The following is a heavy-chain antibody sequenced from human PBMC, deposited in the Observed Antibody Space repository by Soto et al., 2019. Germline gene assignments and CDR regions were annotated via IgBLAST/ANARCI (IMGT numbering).Heavy chain of an antibody. CDR3: ARGGFKDIVVVPAAMNFDY. V-gene: IGHV4-59*08. D-gene: IGHD2-2*01. Sequence: SETLSLTCTASGGSISSYYWSWIRQPPGKGLEWIGYIYYSGSTNYNPSLKSRVTISVDTSKNQFSLKLSSVTAADTAVYYCARGGFKDIVVVPAAMNFDYWGQGTLVTVSS. CDR1: GGSISSYY. CDR2: IYYSGST. J-gene: IGHJ4*02.